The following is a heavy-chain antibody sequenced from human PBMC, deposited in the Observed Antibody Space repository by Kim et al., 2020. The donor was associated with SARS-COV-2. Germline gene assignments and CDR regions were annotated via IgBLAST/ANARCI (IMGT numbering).Heavy chain of an antibody. J-gene: IGHJ6*02. V-gene: IGHV3-30*18. CDR3: AKRMVRGVSNFGMDV. Sequence: GGSLRLSCAASGFSFSTYGMHWVRQAPGKGLEWVAVISFDGSNKYYEDSVKGRFTISRDNFQNTLSLQMDSLRVEDTAVYYCAKRMVRGVSNFGMDVWG. CDR2: ISFDGSNK. D-gene: IGHD3-10*01. CDR1: GFSFSTYG.